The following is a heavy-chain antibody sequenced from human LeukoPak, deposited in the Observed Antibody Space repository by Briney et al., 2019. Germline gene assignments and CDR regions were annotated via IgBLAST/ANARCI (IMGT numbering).Heavy chain of an antibody. V-gene: IGHV4-39*01. CDR2: IYYSGVT. CDR1: GGSLRDSAYY. CDR3: VRHGGTSSLISYSWFDP. Sequence: PSETLSLTCTVSGGSLRDSAYYWGWIRQPPGKGLDWIASIYYSGVTYFHPSLGSRASIFLDTSNNRFSLELTSVTAADTAVYYCVRHGGTSSLISYSWFDPWGKGILVTVAS. D-gene: IGHD2-2*01. J-gene: IGHJ5*02.